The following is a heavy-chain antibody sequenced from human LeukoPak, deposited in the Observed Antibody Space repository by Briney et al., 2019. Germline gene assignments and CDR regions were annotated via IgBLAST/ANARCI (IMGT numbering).Heavy chain of an antibody. CDR3: ARALHPEYYDFWSGYYYFDY. J-gene: IGHJ4*02. CDR2: IKQGGSEK. V-gene: IGHV3-7*01. D-gene: IGHD3-3*01. Sequence: GGSLRLSCAASGFTFSSYWMSWVRQAPGKGLEWVANIKQGGSEKYYVDSVKGRFTISRDNAKNSLYLQMNSLRAEDTAVYYCARALHPEYYDFWSGYYYFDYWGQGTLVTVSS. CDR1: GFTFSSYW.